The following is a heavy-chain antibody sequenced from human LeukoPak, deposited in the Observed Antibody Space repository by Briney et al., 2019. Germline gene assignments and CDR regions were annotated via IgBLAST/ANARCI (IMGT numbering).Heavy chain of an antibody. V-gene: IGHV3-30*18. Sequence: GGSLRLSCAASGFTFSSYGMHWVRQAPGMGLEWVAAISTDGINKYYADSVKGRFTISRDNSKNTLYLQMNSLRAEDMAVYHCAKVEYYDSSGYLDYWGQGTLVTVSS. J-gene: IGHJ4*02. CDR3: AKVEYYDSSGYLDY. D-gene: IGHD3-22*01. CDR2: ISTDGINK. CDR1: GFTFSSYG.